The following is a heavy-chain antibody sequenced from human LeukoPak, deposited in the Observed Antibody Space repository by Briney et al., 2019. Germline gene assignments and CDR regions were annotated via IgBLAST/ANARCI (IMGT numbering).Heavy chain of an antibody. CDR3: ARQADFGSGSYYVDAFDI. D-gene: IGHD3-10*01. V-gene: IGHV3-33*08. J-gene: IGHJ3*02. CDR1: GFTFTNYA. Sequence: GGSLRLSCAASGFTFTNYAMSWVRQAPGTGLEWVADIWYDGSNTYHADSVKGRFTISRDNFKNTLYLQLNSLRAEDTAVYYCARQADFGSGSYYVDAFDIWGQGTMVTVSS. CDR2: IWYDGSNT.